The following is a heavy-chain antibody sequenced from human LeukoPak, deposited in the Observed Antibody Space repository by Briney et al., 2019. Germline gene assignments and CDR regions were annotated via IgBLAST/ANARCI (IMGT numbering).Heavy chain of an antibody. V-gene: IGHV4-59*01. CDR2: IYYSGST. CDR3: ARGGSSGWYEQIDY. D-gene: IGHD6-19*01. Sequence: SETLSLTCTVSGGSISSYYWSWIRQPPGKGLEWIGYIYYSGSTNYNPSLKSRVTISVDPSKNQFSLKLSSVTAADTAVYYCARGGSSGWYEQIDYWGQGALVTVSS. CDR1: GGSISSYY. J-gene: IGHJ4*02.